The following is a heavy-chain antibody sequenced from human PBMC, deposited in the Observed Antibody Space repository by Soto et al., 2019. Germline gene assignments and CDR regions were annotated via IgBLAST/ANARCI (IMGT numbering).Heavy chain of an antibody. Sequence: RGSLRLSCTASGFTFSSYDMSWGRQAPGKGLEWVSVISDNGGATYYVDSVKGRFTISRDNSRNILYLQMNSLRVEDTAVYYCTKRLGSTATTYGDSWGQGTLVTVS. CDR1: GFTFSSYD. CDR2: ISDNGGAT. V-gene: IGHV3-23*01. D-gene: IGHD1-1*01. J-gene: IGHJ4*02. CDR3: TKRLGSTATTYGDS.